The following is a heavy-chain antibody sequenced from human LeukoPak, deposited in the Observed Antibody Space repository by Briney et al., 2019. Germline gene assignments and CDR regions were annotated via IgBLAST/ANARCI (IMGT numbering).Heavy chain of an antibody. CDR3: AGNGKYYYGSDPTYYYMDV. CDR2: IYTSGST. CDR1: GGSISSGFYY. D-gene: IGHD3-10*01. V-gene: IGHV4-61*02. J-gene: IGHJ6*03. Sequence: SETLSLTCTVSGGSISSGFYYWSWIRQPAGKGLEWIGRIYTSGSTNYNPSLKSRVTISVDTSKNQFSLKLSSVTAADTAVYYCAGNGKYYYGSDPTYYYMDVWGKGTTVTVSS.